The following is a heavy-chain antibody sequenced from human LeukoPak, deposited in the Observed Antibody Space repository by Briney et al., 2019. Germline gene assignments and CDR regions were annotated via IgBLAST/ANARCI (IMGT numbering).Heavy chain of an antibody. D-gene: IGHD6-13*01. CDR1: GYTFTSYG. V-gene: IGHV1-18*01. J-gene: IGHJ6*02. CDR3: AREQYSSSWYTYYYYGMDV. CDR2: ISAYNGNT. Sequence: GSSVKVSCKASGYTFTSYGISWVRQAPGQGLEWVGWISAYNGNTNYAQKLQGRVTMTTDTSTSTAYMELRSLRSDDTAVYYCAREQYSSSWYTYYYYGMDVWGQGTTVTVSS.